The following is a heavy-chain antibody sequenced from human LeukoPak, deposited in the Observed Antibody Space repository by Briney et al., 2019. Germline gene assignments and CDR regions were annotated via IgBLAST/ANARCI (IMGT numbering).Heavy chain of an antibody. CDR1: GLTFSTYW. CDR3: VSGAEGCLFGYD. V-gene: IGHV3-7*01. D-gene: IGHD3-22*01. J-gene: IGHJ4*02. Sequence: GGSLRLSCAASGLTFSTYWMGWVRQAPGKGLEWVAHIKQDGSEKYYVDSVKGRVTISRDNARDSLYLQMNSLRVGDTALYYCVSGAEGCLFGYDGAQGPRVPVP. CDR2: IKQDGSEK.